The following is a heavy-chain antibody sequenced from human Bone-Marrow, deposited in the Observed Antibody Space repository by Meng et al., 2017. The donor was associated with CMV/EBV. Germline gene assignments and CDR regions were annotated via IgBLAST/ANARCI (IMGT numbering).Heavy chain of an antibody. D-gene: IGHD2-2*01. J-gene: IGHJ6*02. CDR2: IWYDGSNK. Sequence: LSLTCAASGFTFSSYGMHWVRQAPGKGLEWVAVIWYDGSNKYYADSVKGRFTISRDNSKNTLYLQMNSLRAEDTAVYYCARDPQVVPAARHYYYYGMDVWGQGTTVTVSS. CDR1: GFTFSSYG. V-gene: IGHV3-33*01. CDR3: ARDPQVVPAARHYYYYGMDV.